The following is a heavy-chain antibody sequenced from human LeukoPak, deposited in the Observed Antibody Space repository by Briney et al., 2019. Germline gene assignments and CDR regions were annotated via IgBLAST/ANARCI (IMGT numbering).Heavy chain of an antibody. CDR3: AKDPRYYDFWSGTSYYFDY. J-gene: IGHJ4*02. D-gene: IGHD3-3*01. V-gene: IGHV3-30*18. CDR1: GFTFSSYG. Sequence: GRSLRLSCAASGFTFSSYGIHWVRQTPGKGLEWVALISYDGSNKYYADSVKGRFTISRDNSKNTLYLQMNSLRAEDTAVYYCAKDPRYYDFWSGTSYYFDYWGQGTLVTVSS. CDR2: ISYDGSNK.